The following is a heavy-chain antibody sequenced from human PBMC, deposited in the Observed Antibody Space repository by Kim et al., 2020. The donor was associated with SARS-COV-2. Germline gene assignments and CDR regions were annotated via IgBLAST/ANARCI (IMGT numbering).Heavy chain of an antibody. CDR3: SGEVTTVGC. J-gene: IGHJ4*02. V-gene: IGHV3-48*04. CDR2: ISGSSSAI. Sequence: GGSLRLSCAVSGFTFSSYSMSWVRQAPGKGLEWLSYISGSSSAIYYADSVKGRFTFSRDIAKNSLYLQMSSMRVEDTAVSYCSGEVTTVGCWGQGTMVTV. CDR1: GFTFSSYS. D-gene: IGHD4-17*01.